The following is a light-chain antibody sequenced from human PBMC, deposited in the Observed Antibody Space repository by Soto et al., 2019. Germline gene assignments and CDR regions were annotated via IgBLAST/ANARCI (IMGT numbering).Light chain of an antibody. Sequence: QSVLTQPASVSASPGQSITISCTGTSSDVGGYKFVSWYQHHPGKAPKLMIYEVNNRPSGVSNRFSGSKSGNTASLTISGPQPEGEGDYYWLSYTSANTRVFGGGTKLTVL. CDR2: EVN. CDR3: LSYTSANTRV. CDR1: SSDVGGYKF. V-gene: IGLV2-14*01. J-gene: IGLJ3*02.